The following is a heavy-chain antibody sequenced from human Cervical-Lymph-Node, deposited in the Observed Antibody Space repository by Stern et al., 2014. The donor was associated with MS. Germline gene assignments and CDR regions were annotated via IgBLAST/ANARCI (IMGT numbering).Heavy chain of an antibody. V-gene: IGHV1-18*04. CDR2: INADNGNT. Sequence: VQLVESGAEVKKPGATVKVSCKASGYTLTNYGINWVRQAPGQGLEWMGWINADNGNTNYAQKFQGRVTLTADTSTTTAYMGLRSLRSDDTAIYYCAGYYYHGMDVWGQGTTVTVSS. J-gene: IGHJ6*02. CDR1: GYTLTNYG. CDR3: AGYYYHGMDV.